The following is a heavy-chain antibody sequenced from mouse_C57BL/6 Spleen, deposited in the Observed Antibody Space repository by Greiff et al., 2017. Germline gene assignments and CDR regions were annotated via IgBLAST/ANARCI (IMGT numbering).Heavy chain of an antibody. J-gene: IGHJ3*01. CDR3: AGGLLYDYDGRFAY. D-gene: IGHD2-4*01. Sequence: EVQLQQSGPELVKPGASVKISCKASGYSFTGYYMNWVKQSPEKSLEWIGEINPSTGGTTYNQKFKAKATLTVDKSSSTAYMQLKSLTSEDSAVYYCAGGLLYDYDGRFAYWGKGTLVTVSA. V-gene: IGHV1-42*01. CDR2: INPSTGGT. CDR1: GYSFTGYY.